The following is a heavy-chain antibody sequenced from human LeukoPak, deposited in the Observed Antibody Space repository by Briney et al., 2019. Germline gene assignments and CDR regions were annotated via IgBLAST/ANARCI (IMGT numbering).Heavy chain of an antibody. CDR2: IYYSGST. CDR3: ARGRKLDTYYYYYMDV. CDR1: GGSISSCY. D-gene: IGHD6-6*01. V-gene: IGHV4-59*01. Sequence: SETLSLTCTVSGGSISSCYWSWIRQPPGKGLEWIGYIYYSGSTNYNPSLKSRVTISVDTSKNQFSLKLSSVTAADTAVYYCARGRKLDTYYYYYMDVWGKGTTVTISS. J-gene: IGHJ6*03.